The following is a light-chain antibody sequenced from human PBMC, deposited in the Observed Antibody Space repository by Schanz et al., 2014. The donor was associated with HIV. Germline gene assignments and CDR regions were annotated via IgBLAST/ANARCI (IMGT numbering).Light chain of an antibody. CDR1: SSNIGNNY. J-gene: IGLJ3*02. Sequence: QSVLTQPPSVSAAPGQKVTISCSGSSSNIGNNYVSWYQQLPGIAPKLLIYDNNKRPSGIPDRFSGSKSGTSASLAISGLQSEDEADYYCSSYTSSSTVVFGGGTKLTVL. CDR3: SSYTSSSTVV. CDR2: DNN. V-gene: IGLV1-51*01.